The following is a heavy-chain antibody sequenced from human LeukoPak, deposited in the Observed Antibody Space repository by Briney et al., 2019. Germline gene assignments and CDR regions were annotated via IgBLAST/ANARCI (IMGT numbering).Heavy chain of an antibody. J-gene: IGHJ4*02. V-gene: IGHV4-59*01. CDR3: ARDIPVGSSWYFDY. CDR1: GGSISSYY. Sequence: ETLSLTCTVSGGSISSYYCSWIRQPPGKGLEWIGYIYYSGSTNYIPSLKSRVTISVDTSKNQFSLKLSSVTAADTAVYYCARDIPVGSSWYFDYWGQGTLVTVSS. CDR2: IYYSGST. D-gene: IGHD6-13*01.